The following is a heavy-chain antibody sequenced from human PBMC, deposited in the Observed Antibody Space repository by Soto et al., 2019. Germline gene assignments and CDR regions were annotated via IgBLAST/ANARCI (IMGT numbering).Heavy chain of an antibody. J-gene: IGHJ6*02. CDR3: ASSPAFSSSWYGIPPDPSHGMDV. Sequence: QMQLVQSGAEVKRPGASVRVSCNSSGYTFTSFYIHWVRQAPGQGLERMGIINPSVGITNFAQSFQRRVTMTMDMSTNTHYMELSRLKFDDTAVYYCASSPAFSSSWYGIPPDPSHGMDVWGQGSTVTVS. CDR2: INPSVGIT. V-gene: IGHV1-46*01. CDR1: GYTFTSFY. D-gene: IGHD6-13*01.